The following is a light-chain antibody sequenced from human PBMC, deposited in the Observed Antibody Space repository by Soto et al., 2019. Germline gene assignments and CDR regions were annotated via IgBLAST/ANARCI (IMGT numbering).Light chain of an antibody. J-gene: IGKJ1*01. CDR2: GAS. CDR1: QSISTY. Sequence: DIRLTQSPPSLSASVGDRVTISCRASQSISTYLMWYQQKPGKAPNLLIYGASGLQNGVPSRFTGSGSGTEFTLIISGLQPEDSGTYYCQQSSITPRSFGQGTKVEI. CDR3: QQSSITPRS. V-gene: IGKV1-39*01.